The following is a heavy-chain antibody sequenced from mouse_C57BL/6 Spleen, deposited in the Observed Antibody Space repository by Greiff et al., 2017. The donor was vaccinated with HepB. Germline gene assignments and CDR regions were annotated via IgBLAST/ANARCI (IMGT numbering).Heavy chain of an antibody. CDR2: IDPENGDT. J-gene: IGHJ3*01. D-gene: IGHD1-1*01. Sequence: EVMLVESGAELVRPVASVKLSCTASGFNIKDDYMHWVKQRPEQGLEWIGWIDPENGDTEYASKFQGKATITADTSSNTAYLQLSSLTSEDTAVYYCTTGSYYGSVFAYWGQVILVTVSA. CDR1: GFNIKDDY. CDR3: TTGSYYGSVFAY. V-gene: IGHV14-4*01.